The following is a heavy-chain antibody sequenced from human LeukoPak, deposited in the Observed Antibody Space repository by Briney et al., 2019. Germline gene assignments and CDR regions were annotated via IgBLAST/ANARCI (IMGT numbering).Heavy chain of an antibody. CDR2: IYYSGST. D-gene: IGHD3-3*01. CDR3: ARQPPTLDFWSGYMASQYYFDY. CDR1: GGSISSSSYY. J-gene: IGHJ4*02. V-gene: IGHV4-39*01. Sequence: SETLSLTCTVSGGSISSSSYYWGWIRQPPGKGLEWIGSIYYSGSTYYNPSLKSRVTISVDTSKNQFSLKLSSVTAADTPVYYCARQPPTLDFWSGYMASQYYFDYWGQGTLVTVSS.